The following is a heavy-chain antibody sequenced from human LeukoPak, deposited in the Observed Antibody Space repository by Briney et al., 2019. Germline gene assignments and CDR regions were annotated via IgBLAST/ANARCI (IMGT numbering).Heavy chain of an antibody. CDR1: GFSFSSFA. V-gene: IGHV3-23*01. CDR2: ITGGHYAT. CDR3: TKDPNGDYIGAFDP. D-gene: IGHD4-17*01. Sequence: GGSLRLSSAASGFSFSSFAMTWVRQALGKGLEWVSSITGGHYATYNTDSVKGRFTISRDNAKNALYLQMNSLRADDTAIYYCTKDPNGDYIGAFDPWGQGTLVTVSS. J-gene: IGHJ5*02.